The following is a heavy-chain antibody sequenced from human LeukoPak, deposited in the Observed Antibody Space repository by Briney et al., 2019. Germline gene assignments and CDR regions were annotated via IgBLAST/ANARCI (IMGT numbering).Heavy chain of an antibody. CDR1: GFTFSSYW. CDR2: ISGSGSNT. D-gene: IGHD2-15*01. J-gene: IGHJ4*01. CDR3: AKRIIGYCSGDSCYYDY. V-gene: IGHV3-23*01. Sequence: TGGSLRLSCAASGFTFSSYWMSWVRQAPGKGLEWLSAISGSGSNTYYADSVKGRFTISRDNSKNTLYLQINSLRAEDTAVYYCAKRIIGYCSGDSCYYDYWGHGTLLTVSS.